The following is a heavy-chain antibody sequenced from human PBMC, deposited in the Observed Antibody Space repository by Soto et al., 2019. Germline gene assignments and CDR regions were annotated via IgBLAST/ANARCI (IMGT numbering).Heavy chain of an antibody. J-gene: IGHJ5*02. V-gene: IGHV2-5*02. CDR2: IYWDDDK. D-gene: IGHD3-10*01. Sequence: QITLKESGPTLVKPTQTLTLTCSFSGFSLSASGEGVAWIRQPPGKALEWLALIYWDDDKRYNPSLRSRLTITKDTSKNQVVLTMTNMDPVDTATYYCAHNTFVAYFGSGWFDPWGQVTLVTVSS. CDR1: GFSLSASGEG. CDR3: AHNTFVAYFGSGWFDP.